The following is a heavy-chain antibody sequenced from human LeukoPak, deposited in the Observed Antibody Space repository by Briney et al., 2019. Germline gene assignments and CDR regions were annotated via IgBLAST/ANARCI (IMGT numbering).Heavy chain of an antibody. J-gene: IGHJ4*02. CDR2: IYSGGST. Sequence: GGSLRLSWAASGFTVSSNYMSWVRQAPGKGLEWVSVIYSGGSTYYADSVKCRFTTSRHNSKNTLYLQMNSLRAEDAAVYYNLKAPSITMVRGVDYWGQGTLVTVSS. V-gene: IGHV3-53*04. D-gene: IGHD3-10*01. CDR3: LKAPSITMVRGVDY. CDR1: GFTVSSNY.